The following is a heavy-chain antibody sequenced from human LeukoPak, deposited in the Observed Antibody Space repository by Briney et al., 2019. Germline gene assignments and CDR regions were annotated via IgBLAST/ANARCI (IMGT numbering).Heavy chain of an antibody. CDR2: IYTSGST. Sequence: PSETLSLTCTVSGGSINSYYWSWIRQPAGKGLEWTGRIYTSGSTNYNPSLKSRVTISLDKSKNQFSLHLSSVTAADTAVYYCARAPLRYCSGGSCYSDFDYWGQGTLVTVSS. J-gene: IGHJ4*02. CDR3: ARAPLRYCSGGSCYSDFDY. V-gene: IGHV4-4*07. D-gene: IGHD2-15*01. CDR1: GGSINSYY.